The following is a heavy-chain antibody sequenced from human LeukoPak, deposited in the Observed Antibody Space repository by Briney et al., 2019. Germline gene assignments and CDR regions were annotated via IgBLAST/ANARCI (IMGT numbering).Heavy chain of an antibody. J-gene: IGHJ4*02. CDR1: GGSLSSYY. D-gene: IGHD3-22*01. V-gene: IGHV4-59*08. CDR2: IYYSAST. CDR3: ARQREYYESSGYYSFDY. Sequence: PSETLSLTCTVSGGSLSSYYWSWIRQPPGKGLEWIGYIYYSASTNYNPSLKSRVTTSLDTSKNQFSLKLDSVTAADTAVYYCARQREYYESSGYYSFDYWGQGTLVTVSS.